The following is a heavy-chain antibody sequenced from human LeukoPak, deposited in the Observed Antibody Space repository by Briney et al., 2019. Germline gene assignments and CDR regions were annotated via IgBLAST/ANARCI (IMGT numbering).Heavy chain of an antibody. V-gene: IGHV3-48*04. CDR2: ISSSSRAI. CDR1: GFTFSSYW. D-gene: IGHD3-10*01. J-gene: IGHJ3*01. Sequence: GGSLRLSCAAYGFTFSSYWMHWVRQAPGKGLVWVSYISSSSRAIYYADSVKGRFTISRDTAKNSLYLQMNSLRAADTAVYYCATHSGTPGGGDAFDFWGQGAMVTVSS. CDR3: ATHSGTPGGGDAFDF.